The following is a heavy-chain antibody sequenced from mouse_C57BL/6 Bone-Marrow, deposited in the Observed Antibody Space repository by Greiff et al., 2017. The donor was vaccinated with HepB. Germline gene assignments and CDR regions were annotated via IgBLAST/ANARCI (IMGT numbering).Heavy chain of an antibody. Sequence: QVQLQQSGAELVRPGTSVKVSCKASGYAFTNYLIEWVKQRPGQGLEWIGVINPGSGGTNYNEKFKGKATLTADKSSSTAYMQLSSLTSEDSAVYFCARRGTGTGYFDYWGQGTTLTVSS. CDR2: INPGSGGT. D-gene: IGHD4-1*01. CDR3: ARRGTGTGYFDY. J-gene: IGHJ2*01. V-gene: IGHV1-54*01. CDR1: GYAFTNYL.